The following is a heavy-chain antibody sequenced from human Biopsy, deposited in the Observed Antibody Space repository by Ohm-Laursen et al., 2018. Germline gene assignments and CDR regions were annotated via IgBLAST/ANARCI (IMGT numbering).Heavy chain of an antibody. J-gene: IGHJ4*02. CDR3: ARGQALKSFDY. V-gene: IGHV4-4*07. CDR1: GDSINNYY. CDR2: IYTSGSP. Sequence: TLSLTCTVSGDSINNYYWSWIRQPAGKGLEWIGRIYTSGSPNYNLSLESRVTMSVDTYKNQFSLNLRSVTAADTAGYYCARGQALKSFDYWGQGTLVTVSS.